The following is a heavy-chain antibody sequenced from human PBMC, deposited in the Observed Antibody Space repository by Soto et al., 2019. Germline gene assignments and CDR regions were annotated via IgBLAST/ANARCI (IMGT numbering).Heavy chain of an antibody. CDR3: AKDSYSSSVYYYYGMDV. V-gene: IGHV3-30*18. CDR1: GFTFSSYG. Sequence: PGGSLRLSCAASGFTFSSYGMHWVRQAPGRGLEWVAVISYDGSNKYYADSVKGRFTISRDNSKNTLYLQMNSLRAEDTAVYYCAKDSYSSSVYYYYGMDVWGQGTTVTVSS. D-gene: IGHD6-6*01. CDR2: ISYDGSNK. J-gene: IGHJ6*02.